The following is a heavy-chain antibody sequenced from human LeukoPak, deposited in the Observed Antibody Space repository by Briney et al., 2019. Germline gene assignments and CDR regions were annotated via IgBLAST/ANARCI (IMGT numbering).Heavy chain of an antibody. J-gene: IGHJ4*02. Sequence: GGSLTLSCAASGFTFSSYWMHWVRQAPGKGLVWVSRINSDGSSTSYADSVKGRFTICRDNAKNTLYLQMNSLRAEDTAVYYCARGGSGWYVGGSFDYWGQGTLVTVSS. D-gene: IGHD6-19*01. V-gene: IGHV3-74*01. CDR2: INSDGSST. CDR3: ARGGSGWYVGGSFDY. CDR1: GFTFSSYW.